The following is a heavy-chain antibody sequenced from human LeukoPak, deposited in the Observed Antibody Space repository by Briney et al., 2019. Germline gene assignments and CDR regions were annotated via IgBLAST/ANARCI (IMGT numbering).Heavy chain of an antibody. CDR1: GDSINSLDL. V-gene: IGHV4-4*02. J-gene: IGHJ5*02. CDR3: ARRRAGRDWFDP. Sequence: PSETLSLTCTVSGDSINSLDLWSWVRQPPGKGLEWIGEMYLSGTTHSNPSVKSRVTISVDTSKNQFSLKLSSVTAADTAVYYCARRRAGRDWFDPWGQGTLVTVSS. D-gene: IGHD6-19*01. CDR2: MYLSGTT.